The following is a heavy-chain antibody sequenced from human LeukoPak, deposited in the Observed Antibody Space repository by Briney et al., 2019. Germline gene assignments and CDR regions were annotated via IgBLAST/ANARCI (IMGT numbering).Heavy chain of an antibody. D-gene: IGHD6-13*01. V-gene: IGHV1-18*01. CDR3: ARDRWYSRNWNDAVDI. Sequence: ASVKVSCKASGYTFTSYDINWVRQATGQGLEWMGWISAYNGNTNYAQKLQGRVTMTTDTSTSTAYMELRSLRSDDTAVYYCARDRWYSRNWNDAVDIWGQGTMVTVSS. CDR1: GYTFTSYD. CDR2: ISAYNGNT. J-gene: IGHJ3*02.